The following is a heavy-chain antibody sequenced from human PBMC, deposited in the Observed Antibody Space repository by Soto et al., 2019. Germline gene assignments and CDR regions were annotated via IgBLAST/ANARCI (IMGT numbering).Heavy chain of an antibody. CDR1: GGSISSSSYY. V-gene: IGHV4-39*01. Sequence: QLQLQESGPGLVKPSETLSLTCTVSGGSISSSSYYWGWIRQPPGKGLEWIGSIYYSGSTYYNPSLKSRVTISLDTAKNQFSLKLSSVTAADTAVYYCARILAAAGIFDYWGQGTLVTVSS. D-gene: IGHD6-13*01. CDR2: IYYSGST. CDR3: ARILAAAGIFDY. J-gene: IGHJ4*02.